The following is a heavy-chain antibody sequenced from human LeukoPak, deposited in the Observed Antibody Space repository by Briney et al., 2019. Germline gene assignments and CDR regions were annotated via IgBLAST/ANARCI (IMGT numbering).Heavy chain of an antibody. Sequence: PGGSLRLSCAASGFTFREYWMGCVRQTPGRGLEWVAFIKPDGTLTQYVDSVRGRFTISRDNAQNSLSLQMKSLGVEDTAVYYCVRFRVAYGMDVWGQGTTVTVS. CDR2: IKPDGTLT. V-gene: IGHV3-7*01. D-gene: IGHD2-15*01. CDR3: VRFRVAYGMDV. J-gene: IGHJ6*02. CDR1: GFTFREYW.